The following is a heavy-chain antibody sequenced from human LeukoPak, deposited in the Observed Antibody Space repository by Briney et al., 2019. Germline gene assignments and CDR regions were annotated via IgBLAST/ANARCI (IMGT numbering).Heavy chain of an antibody. CDR2: IYYSGST. D-gene: IGHD3-22*01. J-gene: IGHJ4*02. V-gene: IGHV4-59*01. CDR1: GGSISSYY. CDR3: ARGAGYNDTIDY. Sequence: SETLSLTCTVSGGSISSYYWSWIRQPPGKGLEWIGYIYYSGSTNYNPSLKSRVTISVDTSKNQFSLKLSSVTAADTAVYYCARGAGYNDTIDYWGQGTLVTVSS.